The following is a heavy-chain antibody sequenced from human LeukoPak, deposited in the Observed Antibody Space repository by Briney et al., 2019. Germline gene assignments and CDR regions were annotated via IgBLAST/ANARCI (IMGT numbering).Heavy chain of an antibody. D-gene: IGHD6-13*01. Sequence: PGGSLRLSCAASGFTFSSYEMNWVRQAPGKGLEWVSYISSSGNTIYYADSEKGRFTISRDNAKNSLYLQMNSLKAEDTAVYYCARDRVAAADDAFDIWGQGTMVTVPS. CDR1: GFTFSSYE. J-gene: IGHJ3*02. V-gene: IGHV3-48*03. CDR3: ARDRVAAADDAFDI. CDR2: ISSSGNTI.